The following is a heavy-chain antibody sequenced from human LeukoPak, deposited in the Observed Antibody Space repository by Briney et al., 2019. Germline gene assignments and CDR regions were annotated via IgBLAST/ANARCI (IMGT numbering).Heavy chain of an antibody. CDR3: ARLEYYYDSSGYYYGDY. CDR2: IYPGDSDT. D-gene: IGHD3-22*01. V-gene: IGHV5-51*01. CDR1: GYSFTSYW. Sequence: GESLKISCKGSGYSFTSYWIGWVRQMPGKGLEWMGIIYPGDSDTRYSPSFQGQVTISADKSISTAYLQWSSLKASDTAMYYCARLEYYYDSSGYYYGDYWSQGTLVTVSS. J-gene: IGHJ4*02.